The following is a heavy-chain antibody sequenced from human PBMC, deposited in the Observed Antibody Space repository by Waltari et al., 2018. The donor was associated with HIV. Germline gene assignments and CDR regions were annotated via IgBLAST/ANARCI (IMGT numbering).Heavy chain of an antibody. Sequence: QVQLVQSGAEVKKPGSSVKVSCKASGPTFTTSAITWVRQPPGQGLEWMGRIIPILGIANYAQKFQGRVTITADKSTSTVYMEINSLRSEDTAVYYCARDDYGDDALPFDYWGQGTLVTVSS. V-gene: IGHV1-69*04. CDR3: ARDDYGDDALPFDY. D-gene: IGHD4-17*01. CDR2: IIPILGIA. J-gene: IGHJ4*02. CDR1: GPTFTTSA.